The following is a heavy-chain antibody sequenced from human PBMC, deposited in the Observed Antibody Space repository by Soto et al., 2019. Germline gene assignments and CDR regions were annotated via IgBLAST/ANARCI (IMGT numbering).Heavy chain of an antibody. CDR3: ARLYSSGWPRSYSDY. J-gene: IGHJ4*02. V-gene: IGHV1-18*01. D-gene: IGHD6-19*01. Sequence: ASVKVSCKASGYTFTRFGISWVRQAPGQGLEWMGWISTFNGATNYAQKFKDRITMTTDTPTSTAYMELRGLRSDDTAVYYCARLYSSGWPRSYSDYWGKGTLVTVSS. CDR2: ISTFNGAT. CDR1: GYTFTRFG.